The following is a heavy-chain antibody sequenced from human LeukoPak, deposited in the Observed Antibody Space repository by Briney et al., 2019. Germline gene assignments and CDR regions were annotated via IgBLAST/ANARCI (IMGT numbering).Heavy chain of an antibody. J-gene: IGHJ4*02. D-gene: IGHD6-19*01. V-gene: IGHV4-59*01. CDR1: GGSISTYY. Sequence: PSETLSLTCTVSGGSISTYYWTWIRQPAGKGLEWIGYIYYSGSTNYNPSLKSRVTISVDTSKDQFSLKLSSVTAADTAVYYCARERGDSGWYDFDYWGQGTLVTVSS. CDR2: IYYSGST. CDR3: ARERGDSGWYDFDY.